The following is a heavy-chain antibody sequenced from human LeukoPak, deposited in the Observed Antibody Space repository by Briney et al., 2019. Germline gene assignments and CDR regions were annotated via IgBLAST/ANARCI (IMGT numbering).Heavy chain of an antibody. CDR3: ARDRRITMVRGVIGAFDI. V-gene: IGHV3-33*01. CDR2: IWYDGSNK. Sequence: PGGSLRLSCAASGFTFSSYGMHWVRQAPGKGLEWVAVIWYDGSNKYYADSVKGRFTISRDNSKNTLYLQMNSLRAEDTAVYYCARDRRITMVRGVIGAFDIWGQGTTVTVSS. J-gene: IGHJ3*02. CDR1: GFTFSSYG. D-gene: IGHD3-10*01.